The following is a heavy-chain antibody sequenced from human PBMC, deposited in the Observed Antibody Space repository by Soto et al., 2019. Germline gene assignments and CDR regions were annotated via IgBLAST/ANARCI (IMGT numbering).Heavy chain of an antibody. D-gene: IGHD3-22*01. CDR3: AADSQNYYDSSGYYGGAFDI. Sequence: ASLKFSCKAAGFTFTSSAVRWVRQARGKRIEWIGWIVVGSGNTNYAQKFQERVTITRDMSTSTASVELSSLRSEDTAVYYCAADSQNYYDSSGYYGGAFDIWGQGTMVT. V-gene: IGHV1-58*01. CDR2: IVVGSGNT. J-gene: IGHJ3*02. CDR1: GFTFTSSA.